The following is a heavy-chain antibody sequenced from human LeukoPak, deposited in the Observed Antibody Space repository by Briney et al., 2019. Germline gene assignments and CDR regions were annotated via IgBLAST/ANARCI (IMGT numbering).Heavy chain of an antibody. J-gene: IGHJ4*02. D-gene: IGHD3-22*01. Sequence: GRSLRLSCAASGFTFSSYAMHWVRQAPGKGLEWVAVISYDGSNKYYADSVKGRFTISRDNSKNTLYLQMNSLRAEDTAVYYCARVKANARITMIVDKYYFDYWGQGTLVTVSS. CDR3: ARVKANARITMIVDKYYFDY. CDR1: GFTFSSYA. V-gene: IGHV3-30*04. CDR2: ISYDGSNK.